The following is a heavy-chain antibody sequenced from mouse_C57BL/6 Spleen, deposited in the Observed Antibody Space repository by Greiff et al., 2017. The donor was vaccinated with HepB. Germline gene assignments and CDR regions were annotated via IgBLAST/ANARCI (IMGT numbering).Heavy chain of an antibody. CDR3: TTPYYDSLAY. J-gene: IGHJ3*01. D-gene: IGHD2-4*01. V-gene: IGHV14-4*01. CDR1: GFNIKDDY. CDR2: IDPENGDT. Sequence: EVQGVESGAELVRPGASVKLSCTASGFNIKDDYMHWVKQRPEQGLEWIGWIDPENGDTEYASKFQGKATITADTSSNTAYLQLSSLTSEDTAVYYCTTPYYDSLAYWGQGTLVTVSA.